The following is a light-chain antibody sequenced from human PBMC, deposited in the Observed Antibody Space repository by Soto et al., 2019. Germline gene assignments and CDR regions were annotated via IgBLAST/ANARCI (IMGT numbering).Light chain of an antibody. CDR2: GAS. J-gene: IGKJ4*01. Sequence: DIPMTQSPSAMSASVGDRVTITCRASRGISHYLAWFQQRPGKVPKLLIYGASTLESGVPSRFSGSGSGTEFTLTISSLQPEDFATYYCLQHNTYPLSFGGGTKVAMK. V-gene: IGKV1-17*03. CDR3: LQHNTYPLS. CDR1: RGISHY.